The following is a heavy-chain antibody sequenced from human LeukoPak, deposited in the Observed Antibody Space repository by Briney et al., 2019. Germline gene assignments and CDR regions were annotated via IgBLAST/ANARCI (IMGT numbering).Heavy chain of an antibody. D-gene: IGHD3-9*01. CDR3: ARDSGYDILTGYYAAYYYGMDV. CDR1: GVTSNY. J-gene: IGHJ6*02. Sequence: GGSLRLSCAASGVTSNYMTWVRQAPGKGLEWVSVIYNGGTTYYADSVKGRFTISRDNSKSTLFVYLQMNSLRAEDTAVYYCARDSGYDILTGYYAAYYYGMDVWGQGTTVTVSS. V-gene: IGHV3-53*01. CDR2: IYNGGTT.